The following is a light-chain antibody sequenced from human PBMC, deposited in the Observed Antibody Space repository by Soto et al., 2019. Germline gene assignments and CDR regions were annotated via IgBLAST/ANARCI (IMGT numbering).Light chain of an antibody. Sequence: QSVLTQPPSASGTPGQRVTISCCGSSSNIGSNYVYWYQQLPGTAPKLLIYRNILRPSGVPDRFSGSKSGTSASLAISGLRSEDEADYYCAGWDDSLSGGVFGGGTKLTVL. CDR1: SSNIGSNY. CDR3: AGWDDSLSGGV. J-gene: IGLJ2*01. CDR2: RNI. V-gene: IGLV1-47*01.